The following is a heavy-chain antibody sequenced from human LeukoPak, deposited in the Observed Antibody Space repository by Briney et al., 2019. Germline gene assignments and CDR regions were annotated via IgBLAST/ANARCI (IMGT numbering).Heavy chain of an antibody. J-gene: IGHJ4*02. Sequence: SQTLSLTCTVSGGSISSSDYYWGWIRQPPGKGLEWIGSIYYGGGTHYNPSLKSRATIFLDTSMNQFSLRLTSVTAADTALYFCARESFEEPGTMDHWGQGTLVSVSS. CDR1: GGSISSSDYY. CDR3: ARESFEEPGTMDH. V-gene: IGHV4-39*07. CDR2: IYYGGGT. D-gene: IGHD4/OR15-4a*01.